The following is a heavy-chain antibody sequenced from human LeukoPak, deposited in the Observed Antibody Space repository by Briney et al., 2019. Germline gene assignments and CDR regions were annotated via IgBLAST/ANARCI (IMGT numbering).Heavy chain of an antibody. Sequence: GGSLRLSCAASGFTFSSYAMSWVRQAPGKGLEWVSAISGSGGSTYYADSVKGRFTISRDNSKNTLYLQMNSLRAEDTAVYYCAKDSSSWGNYYYYGMDVWGQGTTVTVSS. CDR1: GFTFSSYA. D-gene: IGHD6-13*01. CDR2: ISGSGGST. V-gene: IGHV3-23*01. CDR3: AKDSSSWGNYYYYGMDV. J-gene: IGHJ6*02.